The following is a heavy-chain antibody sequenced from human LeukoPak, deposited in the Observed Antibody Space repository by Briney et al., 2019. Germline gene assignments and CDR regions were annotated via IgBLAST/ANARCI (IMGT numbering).Heavy chain of an antibody. CDR2: IYYSGST. CDR1: GGSISSSGYY. J-gene: IGHJ5*02. D-gene: IGHD3-22*01. Sequence: TSSETLSLTCTVSGGSISSSGYYWGWIRQPPGKGLEWIGSIYYSGSTYYNPSLKSRVTISVDTSKNQFSLKLSSVTAADTAVYYCAGCYDSSGYYVYWFDPWGQGTLVTVSS. V-gene: IGHV4-39*01. CDR3: AGCYDSSGYYVYWFDP.